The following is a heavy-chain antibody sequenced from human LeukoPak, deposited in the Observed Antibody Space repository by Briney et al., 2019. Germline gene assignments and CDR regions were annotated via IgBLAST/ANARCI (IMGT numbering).Heavy chain of an antibody. V-gene: IGHV3-30*02. CDR3: TRTSIRGYSYGSDS. CDR1: GFVLSDYG. Sequence: QPGGSLRLSCAASGFVLSDYGMHWVRQAPGKGLEWVAFVRHDGSNEYYADSVKGRFTISRDNSRDSVFLQMNDLRVEDTAVYYCTRTSIRGYSYGSDSWGQGTRVTVSS. J-gene: IGHJ4*02. CDR2: VRHDGSNE. D-gene: IGHD5-18*01.